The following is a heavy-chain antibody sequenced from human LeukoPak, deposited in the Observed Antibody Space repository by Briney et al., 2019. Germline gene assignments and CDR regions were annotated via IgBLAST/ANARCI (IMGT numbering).Heavy chain of an antibody. CDR1: GYTFTNYD. V-gene: IGHV1-18*01. CDR3: ARLAYGANYIDY. CDR2: ISAHNGNT. J-gene: IGHJ4*02. Sequence: ASVKVSCKASGYTFTNYDINWVRQAPGQGLEWMGWISAHNGNTNYAQKLQGRVTMTTDTSTSAAYMEMRSLRSDDTAVYYCARLAYGANYIDYWGQGTLVTVSS. D-gene: IGHD4-17*01.